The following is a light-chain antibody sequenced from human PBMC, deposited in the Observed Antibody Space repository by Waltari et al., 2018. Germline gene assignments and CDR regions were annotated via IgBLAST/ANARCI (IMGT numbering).Light chain of an antibody. CDR2: GAS. Sequence: EIVMTQSPATLSLSPGERATLSCRARQSVSISYLSWYQQKPGQAPRPLIYGASTRATGIPARFSGSGSGTDFTLTISSLQPEDFAVYYCQQDYNLPLTCGGGTKLEIK. CDR1: QSVSISY. J-gene: IGKJ4*01. V-gene: IGKV3D-7*01. CDR3: QQDYNLPLT.